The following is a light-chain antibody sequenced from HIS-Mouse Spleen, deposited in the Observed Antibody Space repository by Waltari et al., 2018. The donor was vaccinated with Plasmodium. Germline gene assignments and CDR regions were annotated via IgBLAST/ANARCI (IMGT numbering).Light chain of an antibody. CDR1: IGHSSYA. V-gene: IGLV4-69*01. J-gene: IGLJ2*01. Sequence: QLVLTQSPSASASLGASVTLTCTLSIGHSSYAIAWHQQQPEKGPRYLMKLNSDGSHSKGDGIPDRFSGSSSGAERYLTISSLQSEDEADYYCQTWGTGMGVFGGGTKLTVL. CDR3: QTWGTGMGV. CDR2: LNSDGSH.